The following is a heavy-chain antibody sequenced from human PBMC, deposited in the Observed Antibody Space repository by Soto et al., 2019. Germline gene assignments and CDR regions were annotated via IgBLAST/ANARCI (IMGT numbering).Heavy chain of an antibody. V-gene: IGHV5-51*01. Sequence: GESLKISCKGSGYDFTTYWIGWMRQMTGKGLEHMGIIYPGDSDIRYSPSFQGHYSISVDKSINTAYLQWSSLGASDTAMYFCARLQNGGTYATEVWDYWGQGNQVTVSS. CDR1: GYDFTTYW. CDR2: IYPGDSDI. D-gene: IGHD3-16*01. CDR3: ARLQNGGTYATEVWDY. J-gene: IGHJ4*02.